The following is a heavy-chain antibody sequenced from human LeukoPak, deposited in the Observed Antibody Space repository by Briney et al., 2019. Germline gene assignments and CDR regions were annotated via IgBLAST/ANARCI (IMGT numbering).Heavy chain of an antibody. J-gene: IGHJ4*02. D-gene: IGHD3-9*01. CDR1: GFTFSSYG. CDR2: IWYDGSNK. V-gene: IGHV3-33*01. Sequence: GGSLRLSCAASGFTFSSYGMHWVRQASGKGLEWVAVIWYDGSNKYYADSVKGRFTISRDNSKNTLYLRMNSLRAEDTAVYYCARGRNDILTGFYYFDYWGQGTLVTVSS. CDR3: ARGRNDILTGFYYFDY.